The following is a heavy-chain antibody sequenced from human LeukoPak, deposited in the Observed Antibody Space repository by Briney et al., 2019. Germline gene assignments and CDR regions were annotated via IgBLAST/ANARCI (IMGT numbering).Heavy chain of an antibody. CDR3: AREGAGYSSGWYDY. D-gene: IGHD6-19*01. J-gene: IGHJ4*02. CDR1: GYTFTGYY. CDR2: INPNSGGT. Sequence: ASVKVSCKASGYTFTGYYMHWVRQAPGQGLEWMGWINPNSGGTNYAQKFQGRVTMTRDTSISTAYMELSRLRSDDTAVYYCAREGAGYSSGWYDYWGQGTLVTVSS. V-gene: IGHV1-2*02.